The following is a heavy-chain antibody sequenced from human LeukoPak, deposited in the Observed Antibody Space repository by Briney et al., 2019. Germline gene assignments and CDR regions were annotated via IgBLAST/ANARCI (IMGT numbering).Heavy chain of an antibody. J-gene: IGHJ4*02. CDR1: GSSIRRSYY. Sequence: SETLSLTCTVSGSSIRRSYYWGWIRQPPGKGLEWIGSIYHSGTTYYNPSLKSRVTISVDTSKNQFSLKLSSVTAADTAVYYCARDARRYYFDYWGQGTLVTVSS. CDR2: IYHSGTT. V-gene: IGHV4-38-2*02. CDR3: ARDARRYYFDY.